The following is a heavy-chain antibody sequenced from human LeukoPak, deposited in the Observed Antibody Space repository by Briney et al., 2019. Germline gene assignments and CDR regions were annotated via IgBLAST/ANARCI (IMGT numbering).Heavy chain of an antibody. CDR1: GCTFSSYA. CDR3: ARTPGYCSSTSCYGFDY. V-gene: IGHV1-69*13. J-gene: IGHJ4*02. Sequence: SVKVSCKASGCTFSSYAISWVRQAPGQGLEWMGGIIPIFGTANYAQKFQGRVTITADESTSTAYMELSSLRSEDTAVYYCARTPGYCSSTSCYGFDYWGQGTLVTVSS. D-gene: IGHD2-2*03. CDR2: IIPIFGTA.